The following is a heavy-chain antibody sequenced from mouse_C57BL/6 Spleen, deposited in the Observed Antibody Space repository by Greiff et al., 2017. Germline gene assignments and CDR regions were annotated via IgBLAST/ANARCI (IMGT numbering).Heavy chain of an antibody. CDR3: ARTSYSNLYFEG. CDR2: INPSNGGT. J-gene: IGHJ1*03. Sequence: VQLQQPGTELVKPGASVKLSCKASGYTFTSYWMHWVKQRPGQGLEWIGNINPSNGGTNYNEKFKSKATLTVDKSSSTAYMQLSSLTSEDSSVYYCARTSYSNLYFEGWGTGTTVTVSS. V-gene: IGHV1-53*01. D-gene: IGHD2-5*01. CDR1: GYTFTSYW.